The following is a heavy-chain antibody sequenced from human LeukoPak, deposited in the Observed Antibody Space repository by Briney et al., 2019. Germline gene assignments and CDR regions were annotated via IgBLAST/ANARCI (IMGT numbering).Heavy chain of an antibody. CDR2: IYHSGST. J-gene: IGHJ4*02. D-gene: IGHD2-2*01. Sequence: SETLSLTCTVSGYSISSGYYWGWIRQPPGKGLEWIGSIYHSGSTYYNPSLKSRVTISVDTSKNQFSLKLSSVTAADTAVYYCARYPDIVVVPAADWGQGTLVTVSS. CDR1: GYSISSGYY. CDR3: ARYPDIVVVPAAD. V-gene: IGHV4-38-2*02.